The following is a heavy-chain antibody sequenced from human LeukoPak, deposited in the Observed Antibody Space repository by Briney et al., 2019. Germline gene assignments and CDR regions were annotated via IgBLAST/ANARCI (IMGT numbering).Heavy chain of an antibody. J-gene: IGHJ4*02. V-gene: IGHV3-23*01. D-gene: IGHD3-10*01. Sequence: GGSLRLSCAVSGFTFSSFAMSWVRQPPGKGLEWLSVISDGGGTTFYADSVKGRFTISRDNSKNTLYLQMNSLRAEDTAVYYCAKEASGYGYYFDYWGQGTLVTVSS. CDR2: ISDGGGTT. CDR3: AKEASGYGYYFDY. CDR1: GFTFSSFA.